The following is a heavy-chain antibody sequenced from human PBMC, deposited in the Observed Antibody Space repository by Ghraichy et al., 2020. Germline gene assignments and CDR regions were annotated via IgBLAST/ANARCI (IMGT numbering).Heavy chain of an antibody. V-gene: IGHV3-15*01. J-gene: IGHJ5*02. CDR3: TTDLDYGDYWFAP. D-gene: IGHD4-17*01. CDR1: GFTFSYAW. CDR2: IKNNIEGGIT. Sequence: GSLRLSCAASGFTFSYAWMSWVRQAPGKGLEWVGRIKNNIEGGITDYAAPVKGRFSISRDDSKDTVYLQMNSLKTEDTAVYYCTTDLDYGDYWFAPWGQGTAVIVSS.